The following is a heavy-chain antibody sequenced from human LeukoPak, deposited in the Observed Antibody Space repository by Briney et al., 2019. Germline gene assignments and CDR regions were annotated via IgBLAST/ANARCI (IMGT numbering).Heavy chain of an antibody. CDR2: ISYDGSNK. V-gene: IGHV3-30*18. CDR1: GFTFSSYG. Sequence: GGSLRLSCAASGFTFSSYGMHWVRQAPGKGLEWVAVISYDGSNKYYADSVKGRFTISRDNSENTLYLQMNSLRAEDTAVYYCAKERYDTMIVVGYGMDVWGQGTTVTVSS. D-gene: IGHD3-22*01. CDR3: AKERYDTMIVVGYGMDV. J-gene: IGHJ6*02.